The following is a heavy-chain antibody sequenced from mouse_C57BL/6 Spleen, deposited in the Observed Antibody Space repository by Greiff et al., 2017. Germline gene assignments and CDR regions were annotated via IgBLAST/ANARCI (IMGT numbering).Heavy chain of an antibody. V-gene: IGHV1-66*01. D-gene: IGHD2-1*01. CDR2: IYPGSGNT. Sequence: VKLQESGPELVKPGASVKISCKASGYSFTSYYIHWVKQRPGQGLEWIGWIYPGSGNTKYNEKFKGKATLTADTSSSTAYMQLSSLTSEDSAVYYCARRGGNYGFDYWGQGTTLTVSS. J-gene: IGHJ2*01. CDR1: GYSFTSYY. CDR3: ARRGGNYGFDY.